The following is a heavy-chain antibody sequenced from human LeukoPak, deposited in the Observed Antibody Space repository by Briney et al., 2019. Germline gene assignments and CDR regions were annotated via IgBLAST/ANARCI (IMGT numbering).Heavy chain of an antibody. CDR3: ARDMYYDFWSGLDY. J-gene: IGHJ4*02. Sequence: ASVKVSCKASGYTFTSYDINWVRQATGQGLEWMGWMNPNSGNTGYAQKFQGRVTMTRNTSISTAYMELSSLRSEDTAVYYCARDMYYDFWSGLDYWGQGTLVTVSS. D-gene: IGHD3-3*01. V-gene: IGHV1-8*01. CDR2: MNPNSGNT. CDR1: GYTFTSYD.